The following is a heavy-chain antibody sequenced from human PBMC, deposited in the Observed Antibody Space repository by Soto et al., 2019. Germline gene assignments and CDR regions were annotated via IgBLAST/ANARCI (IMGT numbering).Heavy chain of an antibody. CDR2: IIPIFGTA. J-gene: IGHJ4*02. D-gene: IGHD3-16*02. V-gene: IGHV1-69*13. CDR1: GGTFSSYA. CDR3: ARDPAPHRFGIFDY. Sequence: SVKVSCKASGGTFSSYAISWVRQAPGQGLEWMGGIIPIFGTANYAQKFQGRVTITADESTSTAYMELSSLRSEDTAVYYCARDPAPHRFGIFDYWGQGTLVTVSS.